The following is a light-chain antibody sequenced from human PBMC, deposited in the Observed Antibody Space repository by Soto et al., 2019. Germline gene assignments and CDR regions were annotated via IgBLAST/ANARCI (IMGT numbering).Light chain of an antibody. CDR2: AAS. Sequence: DLQMTQSPSSLSASVGDRVTITCRASQSISSYLNWYQQKPGKAPKLLIYAASRLQSGVPSRFSGSGSGTDFTLTISSLQPEDFATYYCQQSYSTPPATFGQGTKLEIK. CDR1: QSISSY. V-gene: IGKV1-39*01. CDR3: QQSYSTPPAT. J-gene: IGKJ2*01.